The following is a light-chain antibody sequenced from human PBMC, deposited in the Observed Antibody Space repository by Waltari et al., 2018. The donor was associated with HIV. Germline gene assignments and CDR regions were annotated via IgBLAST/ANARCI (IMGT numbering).Light chain of an antibody. CDR1: QAITTY. J-gene: IGKJ4*01. CDR2: SAF. CDR3: QQFKSYPMT. Sequence: DIQLTQSPSFLSASVGDRVTITCRASQAITTYLAWYQQKPGKAPKVLIYSAFTLQSGVPSRFSGSGSETEFTLTISSLQPEDFATYYCQQFKSYPMTFGGGTKVEIK. V-gene: IGKV1-9*01.